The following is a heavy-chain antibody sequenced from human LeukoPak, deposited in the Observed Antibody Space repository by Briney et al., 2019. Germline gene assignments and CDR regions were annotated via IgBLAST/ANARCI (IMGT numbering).Heavy chain of an antibody. Sequence: SETLSLTCTLSGGSISSYYWSWIRQPPGKGLEWIGYIYYSGSTNYNPSLKSRVTISVDTSKNQFSLKLSSVTAADTAVYYCARGSGSGSYYLFDYWGQGTLVTVSS. D-gene: IGHD3-10*01. CDR2: IYYSGST. J-gene: IGHJ4*02. CDR1: GGSISSYY. CDR3: ARGSGSGSYYLFDY. V-gene: IGHV4-59*01.